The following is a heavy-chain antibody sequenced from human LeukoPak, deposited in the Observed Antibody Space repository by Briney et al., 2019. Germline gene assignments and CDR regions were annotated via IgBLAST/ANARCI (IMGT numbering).Heavy chain of an antibody. CDR2: MNPNSGNT. V-gene: IGHV1-8*01. D-gene: IGHD3-10*01. CDR3: ASRRITMVRGVIPKQYNWFDP. CDR1: GYTFTSYD. J-gene: IGHJ5*02. Sequence: ASVKVSCKGSGYTFTSYDINWVRQATGQGLEWMGWMNPNSGNTGYAQKFQGRVTMTRNTSISTAYMELSSLRSEDTAVYYCASRRITMVRGVIPKQYNWFDPWGQGTLVTVSS.